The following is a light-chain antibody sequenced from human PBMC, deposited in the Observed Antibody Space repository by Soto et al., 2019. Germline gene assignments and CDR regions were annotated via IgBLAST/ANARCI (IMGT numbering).Light chain of an antibody. V-gene: IGKV1-39*01. CDR2: AAS. J-gene: IGKJ1*01. CDR1: QSISSH. Sequence: DIPMTQSPSSLSASVGDRVTITCRASQSISSHLNWYQQKPGKVTKLLIYAASSLHSGVPSRFSGSGSGTDFTLTISSLQPEDFATFYCQQTYRTPWTFGQGAKVEI. CDR3: QQTYRTPWT.